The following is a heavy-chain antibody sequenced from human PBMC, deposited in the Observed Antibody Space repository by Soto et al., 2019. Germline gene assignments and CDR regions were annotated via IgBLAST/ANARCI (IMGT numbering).Heavy chain of an antibody. CDR1: GGSISSYY. Sequence: PSETLSLTCTVSGGSISSYYWSWIRQPPGKGLEWIGYIYYSGNTNYNPSLKSRVTISVDTSKNQFSLKLSSVTAADTAVYYCGRISSHGEYAYRGQGTLVTGSS. V-gene: IGHV4-59*08. D-gene: IGHD4-17*01. CDR2: IYYSGNT. CDR3: GRISSHGEYAY. J-gene: IGHJ4*02.